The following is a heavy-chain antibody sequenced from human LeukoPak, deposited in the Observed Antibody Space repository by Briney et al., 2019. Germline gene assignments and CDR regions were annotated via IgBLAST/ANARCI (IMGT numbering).Heavy chain of an antibody. CDR1: GFSISSGYY. J-gene: IGHJ4*02. Sequence: PSETLSLTCTVSGFSISSGYYWAWIRQPPGKGLEWIGSIYHSGSTHDNPSLKSRVTISVDTSKDQFSLKLSSVTAADTAVYYCARGLLGEQTGSYFDYWGQGTLVTVSS. CDR3: ARGLLGEQTGSYFDY. D-gene: IGHD1/OR15-1a*01. V-gene: IGHV4-38-2*02. CDR2: IYHSGST.